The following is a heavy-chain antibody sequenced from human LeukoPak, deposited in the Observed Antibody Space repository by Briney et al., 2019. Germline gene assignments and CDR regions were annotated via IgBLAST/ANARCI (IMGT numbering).Heavy chain of an antibody. D-gene: IGHD1-26*01. CDR1: GFTFSSYG. CDR3: ARWSGSYHLPYVFDI. Sequence: PGGSLRLPCAASGFTFSSYGMHWVRQAPGKGLEWVAVIWYDGSNKYYADSVKGRFTISRDNSKNTLYLQMNSLRAEDTAVYYCARWSGSYHLPYVFDIWGQGTMVTVSS. CDR2: IWYDGSNK. J-gene: IGHJ3*02. V-gene: IGHV3-33*01.